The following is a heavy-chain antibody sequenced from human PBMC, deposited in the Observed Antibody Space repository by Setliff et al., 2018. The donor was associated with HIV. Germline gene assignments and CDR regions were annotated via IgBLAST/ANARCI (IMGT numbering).Heavy chain of an antibody. CDR2: ISANGGRT. CDR1: GGTFSSYA. D-gene: IGHD3-10*01. Sequence: ASVKVSCKPSGGTFSSYAISWVRQAPGQGLEWMGWISANGGRTNHAQNFQDRVTMTTDTATSTAYMELRSLRSDDTAVYYCARDYYDLSSYHHYRHDCFDPWGPGTTVTVSS. CDR3: ARDYYDLSSYHHYRHDCFDP. J-gene: IGHJ6*02. V-gene: IGHV1-18*01.